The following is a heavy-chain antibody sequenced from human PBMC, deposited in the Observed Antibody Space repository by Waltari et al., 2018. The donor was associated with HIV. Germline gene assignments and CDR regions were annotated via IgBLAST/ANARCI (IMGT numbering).Heavy chain of an antibody. V-gene: IGHV1-3*01. CDR3: ARQRLAIVGNYYYGMDV. CDR2: ISAGNGDT. Sequence: QVHLVQSGAEVKKPGASVKVSCKASGYTFTSYGFNWVRQAPGQRPEWMGWISAGNGDTKYSPKFQGRVTITRDTSANTAYMEMSRLTSEDTAVYFCARQRLAIVGNYYYGMDVWGQGTTVTVSS. CDR1: GYTFTSYG. D-gene: IGHD2-21*01. J-gene: IGHJ6*02.